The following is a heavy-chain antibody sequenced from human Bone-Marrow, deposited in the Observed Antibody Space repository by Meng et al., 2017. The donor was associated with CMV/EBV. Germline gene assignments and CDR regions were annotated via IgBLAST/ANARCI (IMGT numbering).Heavy chain of an antibody. CDR1: GGSFSGYY. J-gene: IGHJ4*02. CDR3: AAQYYDFWSGYSPLGY. Sequence: SETLSLTCAVYGGSFSGYYWSWIRQPPGKGLEWIGEINHSGSTNYNPSPKSRVTISVDTSKNQFSLKLSSVTAADTAVYYCAAQYYDFWSGYSPLGYWGQGTLVTVSS. V-gene: IGHV4-34*01. D-gene: IGHD3-3*01. CDR2: INHSGST.